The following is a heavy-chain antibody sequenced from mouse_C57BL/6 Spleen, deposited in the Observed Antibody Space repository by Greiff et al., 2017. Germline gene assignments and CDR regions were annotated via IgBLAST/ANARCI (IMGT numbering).Heavy chain of an antibody. V-gene: IGHV5-12*01. CDR3: ARPPPYYGSSYDWYFDV. J-gene: IGHJ1*03. CDR1: GFTFSDYY. D-gene: IGHD1-1*01. CDR2: ISNGGGST. Sequence: EVKLMESGGGLVQPGGSLKLSCAASGFTFSDYYMYWVRQTPEKRLEWVAYISNGGGSTYYPDTVKGRFTISRDNAKNTLYLQMSRLKSEDTAMYYCARPPPYYGSSYDWYFDVWGTGTTVTVSS.